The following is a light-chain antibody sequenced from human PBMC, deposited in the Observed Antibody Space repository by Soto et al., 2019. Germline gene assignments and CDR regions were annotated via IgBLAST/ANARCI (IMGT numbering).Light chain of an antibody. Sequence: DIQMTQSPSTLSASVGDRVTITCRASQSISNWLAWYQHKPGKATTLLIYKASNLESGAPSRFSGSGSGTEFTLAISSLQPDDFATYYCQQYNSSFGQGTKVDIK. V-gene: IGKV1-5*03. J-gene: IGKJ1*01. CDR1: QSISNW. CDR2: KAS. CDR3: QQYNSS.